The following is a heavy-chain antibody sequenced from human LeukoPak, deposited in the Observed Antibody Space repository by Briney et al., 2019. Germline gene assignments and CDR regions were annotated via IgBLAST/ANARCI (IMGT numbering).Heavy chain of an antibody. CDR1: GFTFLRHS. CDR2: ISYDGSNK. J-gene: IGHJ5*02. D-gene: IGHD3-10*01. Sequence: GGSLRLSCAASGFTFLRHSMHWIRQAPGKGLEWVAVISYDGSNKYYAASVKGRFAISRDNSKDTLYLEMNSLRAEDTAVYYCTRGPPRSQTYYFGLFDPWGQGTLATVSS. V-gene: IGHV3-30*09. CDR3: TRGPPRSQTYYFGLFDP.